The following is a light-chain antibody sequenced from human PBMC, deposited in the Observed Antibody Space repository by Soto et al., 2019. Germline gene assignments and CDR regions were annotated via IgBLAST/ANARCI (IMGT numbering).Light chain of an antibody. CDR2: EVT. CDR1: SSDVGGYNY. J-gene: IGLJ1*01. Sequence: QSVLTQPASVSGSPGQSITISCTGTSSDVGGYNYVSWYQQHPGKAPKLLIYEVTYRPSGVSNRFSGSNSGNTASLTISGRQAEDEAGYFFGSYTSSNTLVFGTGTKLTVL. V-gene: IGLV2-14*03. CDR3: GSYTSSNTLV.